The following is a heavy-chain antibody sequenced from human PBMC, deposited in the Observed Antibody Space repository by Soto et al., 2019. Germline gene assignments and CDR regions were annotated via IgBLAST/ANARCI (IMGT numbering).Heavy chain of an antibody. J-gene: IGHJ4*02. V-gene: IGHV2-5*02. CDR3: VHHRRGRGGDY. D-gene: IGHD3-16*01. Sequence: QITLKESGPTLVKPTQTLTLTCSFSGFSLNTNEVAVGWIRQPPGKALEWLALIYRDDDKRYSPSLKSRLTTPKDTTKDQVVLTMTNMDPVDTASYYCVHHRRGRGGDYWGQGTLVTVSS. CDR2: IYRDDDK. CDR1: GFSLNTNEVA.